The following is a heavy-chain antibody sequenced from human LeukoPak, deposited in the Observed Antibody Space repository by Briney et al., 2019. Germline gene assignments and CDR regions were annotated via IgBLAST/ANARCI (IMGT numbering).Heavy chain of an antibody. J-gene: IGHJ4*02. V-gene: IGHV3-21*01. CDR2: ISSSSSYT. D-gene: IGHD3-9*01. Sequence: GGSPRLSCAASGFTFSSYSMNWVRQAPGKGLEWVSSISSSSSYTYYADSVKGRFTISRDNAKNSLYLQMNSLRAEDTAVYYCARDYQVYYDILTGPRYFDYWGQGTLVTVSS. CDR3: ARDYQVYYDILTGPRYFDY. CDR1: GFTFSSYS.